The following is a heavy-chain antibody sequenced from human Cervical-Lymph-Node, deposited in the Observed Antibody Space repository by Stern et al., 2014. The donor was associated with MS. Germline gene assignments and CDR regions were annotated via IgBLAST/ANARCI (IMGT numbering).Heavy chain of an antibody. V-gene: IGHV3-23*01. CDR3: AKDLGRGVVVVPLYGLDV. J-gene: IGHJ6*02. Sequence: EVQLLESGGGLVQPGGSLRLSCAASGFTFSTYAFSWVRQAPGKWLEWVSSISDSGVYTYYADSVKGRFTISRDNSKSMLYLEMQSLRAEDTAVYHCAKDLGRGVVVVPLYGLDVWGQGTTVTVSS. CDR2: ISDSGVYT. D-gene: IGHD2-2*01. CDR1: GFTFSTYA.